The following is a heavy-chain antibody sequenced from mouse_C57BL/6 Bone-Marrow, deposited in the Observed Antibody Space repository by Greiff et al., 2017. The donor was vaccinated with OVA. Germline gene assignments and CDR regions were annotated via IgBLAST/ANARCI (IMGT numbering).Heavy chain of an antibody. Sequence: EVKLVESGGDLVKPGGSLKLSCAASGFTFSSYGMSWVRQTPDKRLEWVATISSGGSYTYYPDSVKGRFTISRDNAKNTLYLQMSSLKSEDTAMYYCARLRYYGSVFAYWGQGTLVTVSA. CDR1: GFTFSSYG. D-gene: IGHD1-1*01. J-gene: IGHJ3*01. CDR3: ARLRYYGSVFAY. V-gene: IGHV5-6*01. CDR2: ISSGGSYT.